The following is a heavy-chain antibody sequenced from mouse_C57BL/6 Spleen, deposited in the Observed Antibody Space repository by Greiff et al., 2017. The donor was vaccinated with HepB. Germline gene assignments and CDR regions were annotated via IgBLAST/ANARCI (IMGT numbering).Heavy chain of an antibody. CDR1: GYTFTRYT. CDR3: ARPGSSGGFDY. D-gene: IGHD1-1*01. V-gene: IGHV1-4*01. J-gene: IGHJ2*01. CDR2: INPSRGYT. Sequence: QVQLKQSGAELARPGASVKMSCKASGYTFTRYTMHWVQQRPGQGLEWIGYINPSRGYTKYNQKFKDKATLTADKSSSTAYMQLSSLTSEDSAVYYCARPGSSGGFDYWGQGTTLTVSS.